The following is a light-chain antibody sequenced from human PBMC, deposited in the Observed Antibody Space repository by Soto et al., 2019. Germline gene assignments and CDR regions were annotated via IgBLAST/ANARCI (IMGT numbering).Light chain of an antibody. CDR2: AAS. CDR3: QQSYSTPIT. CDR1: QGIRSA. Sequence: IQVTQSPSSPSASVGDRVTITCRTSQGIRSALGWYQQKPGKAPKLLIYAASSLQSGVPSRFSGSGSGTDFTLTISSLQPEDFATYYCQQSYSTPITFGQGTRLEI. J-gene: IGKJ5*01. V-gene: IGKV1-39*01.